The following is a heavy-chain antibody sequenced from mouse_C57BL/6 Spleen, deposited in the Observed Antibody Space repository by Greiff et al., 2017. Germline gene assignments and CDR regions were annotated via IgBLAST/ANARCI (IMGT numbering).Heavy chain of an antibody. CDR1: GYTFTSYW. D-gene: IGHD3-3*01. J-gene: IGHJ4*01. CDR2: IHPSDSDT. V-gene: IGHV1-74*01. Sequence: VQLQQPGAELVKPGASVKVSCKASGYTFTSYWMHWVKQRPGQGLEWIGRIHPSDSDTNYNQKLKGKATLTVDKSSSTAYMQLSSLTSEDSAVYYCARGLGTFYYAMDYWGQGTSVTVSS. CDR3: ARGLGTFYYAMDY.